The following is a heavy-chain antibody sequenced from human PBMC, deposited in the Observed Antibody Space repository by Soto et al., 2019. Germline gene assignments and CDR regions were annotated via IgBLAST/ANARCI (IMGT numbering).Heavy chain of an antibody. CDR1: GGTFSNFT. D-gene: IGHD6-13*01. CDR2: IIPIFGTT. Sequence: ASVKVSCKASGGTFSNFTISWVRQAPGQGLEWMGGIIPIFGTTNYAQKFRGRITITADESTSTAYMELSSLISEDTAVYYCAKGEGRSWYLWFDPWGQGTLVTVSS. V-gene: IGHV1-69*13. J-gene: IGHJ5*02. CDR3: AKGEGRSWYLWFDP.